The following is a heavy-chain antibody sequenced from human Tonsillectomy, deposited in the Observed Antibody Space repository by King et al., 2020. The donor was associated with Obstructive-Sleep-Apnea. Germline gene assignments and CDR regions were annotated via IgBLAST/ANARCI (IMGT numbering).Heavy chain of an antibody. CDR1: GFTXSSDG. CDR3: AKDLGYRFDC. J-gene: IGHJ4*02. CDR2: IRYDGSNQ. Sequence: QLVQSGGGVVQPGGSLRLSCAASGFTXSSDGMHWVRQAPGKGLEWVAFIRYDGSNQYYTDSVKGRVTISRDDSKNKLYLPMSSLRGEDTSVYYCAKDLGYRFDCXGQGXLVTVSS. D-gene: IGHD2-2*01. V-gene: IGHV3-30*02.